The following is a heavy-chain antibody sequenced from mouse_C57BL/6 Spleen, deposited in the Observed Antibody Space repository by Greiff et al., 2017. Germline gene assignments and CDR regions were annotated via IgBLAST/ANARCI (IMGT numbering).Heavy chain of an antibody. Sequence: EVQLVESGGGLVQPGGSLKLSCAASGFTFSDYYMYWVRQTPEKRLEWVAYISNGGGSTYYPDTVKGRFTISRDNAKNTLYLQMSRLKSEDTAMYYCARQNYSNYDFDYWGQGTTLTVSS. V-gene: IGHV5-12*01. CDR2: ISNGGGST. J-gene: IGHJ2*01. CDR3: ARQNYSNYDFDY. CDR1: GFTFSDYY. D-gene: IGHD2-5*01.